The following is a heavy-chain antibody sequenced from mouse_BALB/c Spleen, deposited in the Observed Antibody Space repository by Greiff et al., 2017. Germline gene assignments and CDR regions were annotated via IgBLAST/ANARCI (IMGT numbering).Heavy chain of an antibody. D-gene: IGHD4-1*01. CDR1: GYSITSDYA. CDR3: AREAGTKGFDY. CDR2: ISYSGST. Sequence: EVQLQESGPGLVKPSQSLSLTCTVTGYSITSDYAWNWIRQFPGNKLEWMGYISYSGSTSYNPSLKSRISITRDTSKNQFFLQLNSVTTEDTATYYCAREAGTKGFDYWGQGTTLTVSS. V-gene: IGHV3-2*02. J-gene: IGHJ2*01.